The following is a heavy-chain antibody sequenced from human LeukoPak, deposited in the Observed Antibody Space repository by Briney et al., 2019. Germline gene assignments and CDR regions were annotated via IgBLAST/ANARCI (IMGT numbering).Heavy chain of an antibody. V-gene: IGHV4-34*01. Sequence: SETLSLTCAVYGRSFSGYYWSWIRQPPGKGLEWIGEINHSGSTNYNPSLKSRVTISVDTSKNQVSLKLSSVTAADTAVYYCARGRGYCSGGSCYTGDNWGQGTLVTVSS. D-gene: IGHD2-15*01. CDR2: INHSGST. CDR3: ARGRGYCSGGSCYTGDN. J-gene: IGHJ4*02. CDR1: GRSFSGYY.